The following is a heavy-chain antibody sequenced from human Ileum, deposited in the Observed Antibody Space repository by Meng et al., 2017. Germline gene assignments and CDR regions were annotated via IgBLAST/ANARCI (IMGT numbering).Heavy chain of an antibody. J-gene: IGHJ4*02. Sequence: QVQLQESGPGLVKPSGTLSLTCAVSGGSISSSIWWSWVRQPPEKGLEWIGEIHHSGTTNYSPSLKSRLTISVDKSKNQFSLKLQSVTAADTAVYFCARGVVSGSHYNTYWGQGILVTFSS. CDR2: IHHSGTT. D-gene: IGHD3-10*01. CDR3: ARGVVSGSHYNTY. CDR1: GGSISSSIW. V-gene: IGHV4-4*02.